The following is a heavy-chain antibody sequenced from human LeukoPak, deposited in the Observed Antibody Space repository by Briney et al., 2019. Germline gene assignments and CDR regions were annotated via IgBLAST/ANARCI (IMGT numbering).Heavy chain of an antibody. V-gene: IGHV3-21*01. CDR3: ARNFRGMVPFAD. CDR1: GFTFSRYS. CDR2: ISISSNYI. Sequence: PGGSLRLSCAASGFTFSRYSMNWVRQAPGKGLEWVSSISISSNYIYYADSVKGRFTISRDNAKNSLYLQMNSLRAEDTAVYYCARNFRGMVPFADWGQGTLVTVSS. D-gene: IGHD3-10*01. J-gene: IGHJ4*02.